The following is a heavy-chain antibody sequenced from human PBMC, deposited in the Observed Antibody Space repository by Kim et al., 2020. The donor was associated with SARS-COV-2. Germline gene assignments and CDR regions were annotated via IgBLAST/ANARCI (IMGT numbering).Heavy chain of an antibody. CDR2: IIPILGTA. J-gene: IGHJ6*02. Sequence: SVKVSCKTSGGTFSTTGISWVRQAPGQGLKWMGGIIPILGTANYPQKDQGRVTITADESTSTVYMEVSNLRSDDTAIYYCARDPDRGDFTTHNYHGLVVWGQGTTVTVSS. V-gene: IGHV1-69*13. CDR3: ARDPDRGDFTTHNYHGLVV. CDR1: GGTFSTTG. D-gene: IGHD3-22*01.